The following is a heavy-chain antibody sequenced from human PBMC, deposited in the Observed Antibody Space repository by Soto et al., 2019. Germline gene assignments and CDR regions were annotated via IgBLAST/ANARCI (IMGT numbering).Heavy chain of an antibody. Sequence: ASVKVSCKASGYTFTSYGIGWVRQAPGQGLEWMGWISAYNGNTNYAQKLQGRVTMTTDTSTSTAYMELRSLRSDDTAVYYCAGDVNAYYYDSSGYPSNWFDPWGQGTLVTVSS. CDR1: GYTFTSYG. J-gene: IGHJ5*02. D-gene: IGHD3-22*01. CDR2: ISAYNGNT. V-gene: IGHV1-18*01. CDR3: AGDVNAYYYDSSGYPSNWFDP.